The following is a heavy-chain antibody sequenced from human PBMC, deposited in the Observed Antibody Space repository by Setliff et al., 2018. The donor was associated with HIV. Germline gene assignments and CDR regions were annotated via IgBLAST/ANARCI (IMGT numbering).Heavy chain of an antibody. V-gene: IGHV4-39*07. CDR3: ARLNDWRHTFDI. Sequence: TLSLTCTVSGDSMSNSGYYWSWLRQSPGKGLEWIGSIYYSGTPYYSPSLNSRVTISLDMSKTQFFLRLISMTAADTAVYYCARLNDWRHTFDIWGQGITVTVSS. D-gene: IGHD3-9*01. J-gene: IGHJ3*02. CDR2: IYYSGTP. CDR1: GDSMSNSGYY.